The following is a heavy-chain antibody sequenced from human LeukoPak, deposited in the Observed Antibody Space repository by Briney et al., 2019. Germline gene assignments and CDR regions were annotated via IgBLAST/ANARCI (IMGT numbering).Heavy chain of an antibody. CDR1: VFTFISYV. D-gene: IGHD5-18*01. J-gene: IGHJ4*02. CDR2: ISGRGGST. CDR3: AQAIGGYSYGY. V-gene: IGHV3-23*01. Sequence: PGGSLRLSSAPSVFTFISYVMSWVPQAPQAGLKRVSAISGRGGSTSYADSVKGRSPTSRDNSKNTLYLQMNSLRAADTALYYCAQAIGGYSYGYWGQGTLLTVSS.